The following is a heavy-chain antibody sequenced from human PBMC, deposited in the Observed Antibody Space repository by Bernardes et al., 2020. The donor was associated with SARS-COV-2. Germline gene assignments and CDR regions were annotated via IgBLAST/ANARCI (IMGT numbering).Heavy chain of an antibody. D-gene: IGHD3-16*01. CDR3: AKAGDSDRY. Sequence: GSLRLSCAASGFTLSNYNMYWVRQAPGKGPEWVSSIMSSGGSTNYPDSVKGRFIISRDNSRNMLYLQMNSLRVEDTAVYYCAKAGDSDRYWGQGTLVTVSS. CDR2: IMSSGGST. V-gene: IGHV3-23*01. CDR1: GFTLSNYN. J-gene: IGHJ4*02.